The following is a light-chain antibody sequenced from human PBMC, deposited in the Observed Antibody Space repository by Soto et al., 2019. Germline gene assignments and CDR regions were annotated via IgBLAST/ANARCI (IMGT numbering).Light chain of an antibody. J-gene: IGLJ1*01. CDR3: QSSDSSRSGSV. Sequence: QSVLTQPPSVSGAPGQRGTISCTGSSSNIGAQYDVHWYQQLPGSAPKLLIYGNSNRPSGVPDRFSGSKSGTSASLAITGLQAEDEADYYCQSSDSSRSGSVFGTGTKLTVL. CDR1: SSNIGAQYD. V-gene: IGLV1-40*01. CDR2: GNS.